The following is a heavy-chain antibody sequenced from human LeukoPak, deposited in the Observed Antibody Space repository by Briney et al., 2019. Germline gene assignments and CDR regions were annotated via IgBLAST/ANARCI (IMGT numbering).Heavy chain of an antibody. J-gene: IGHJ4*02. D-gene: IGHD6-19*01. CDR2: IYYSGST. CDR1: GGSISSSSYY. CDR3: ARHGSGWLFDY. V-gene: IGHV4-39*01. Sequence: SETLSLTCTVSGGSISSSSYYWGWIRQPPGKGLEWIGSIYYSGSTYYNPSLKSRVTISVDTSKNQFSLKLSSVTAADTAVYYCARHGSGWLFDYWGQGTLVTVSS.